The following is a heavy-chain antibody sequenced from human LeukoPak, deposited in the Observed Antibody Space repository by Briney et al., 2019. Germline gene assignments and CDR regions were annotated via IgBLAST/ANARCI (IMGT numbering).Heavy chain of an antibody. CDR1: GFTVSSNY. J-gene: IGHJ4*02. CDR2: IYAGGAT. Sequence: GGSLRLSCSASGFTVSSNYMSWVRQAPGKGLEWVSVIYAGGATAYAGSVKGRFIISRDNSKNTLYLQMNSLRAEDTALYYCAKEVGDSMIQGVIADWGQGTLVTVSS. CDR3: AKEVGDSMIQGVIAD. V-gene: IGHV3-53*01. D-gene: IGHD3-10*01.